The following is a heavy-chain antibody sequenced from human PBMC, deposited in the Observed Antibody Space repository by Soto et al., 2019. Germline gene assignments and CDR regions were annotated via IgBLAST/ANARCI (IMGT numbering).Heavy chain of an antibody. D-gene: IGHD3-10*01. V-gene: IGHV3-30-3*01. CDR3: AREWSTSGDLDY. CDR1: GFTFSSHS. J-gene: IGHJ4*02. Sequence: QVQLVESGGGVVQPGRSLRLSCAASGFTFSSHSIQWVRQAPGKGLEWVAVISYDGSIKYYADSVKGRFTISRDNSKNTAYLQMNRVRAEDTAVFYCAREWSTSGDLDYWGQGTLVIVSS. CDR2: ISYDGSIK.